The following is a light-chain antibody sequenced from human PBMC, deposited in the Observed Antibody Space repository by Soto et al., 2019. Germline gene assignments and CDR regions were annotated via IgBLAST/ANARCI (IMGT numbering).Light chain of an antibody. CDR3: QQHNKLLWT. Sequence: EIVMTQSPATLSVSPGERATLSCRASQNISSNLAWYQQKPGQAPRVLIDGASTRATGIPARFSGSGSGTEFTLTISSLQSEDFAVYYCQQHNKLLWTFGQGTKVEIK. V-gene: IGKV3-15*01. J-gene: IGKJ1*01. CDR2: GAS. CDR1: QNISSN.